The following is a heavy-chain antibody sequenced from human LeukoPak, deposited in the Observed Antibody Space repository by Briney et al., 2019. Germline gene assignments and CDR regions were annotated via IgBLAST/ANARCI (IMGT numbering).Heavy chain of an antibody. V-gene: IGHV4-59*08. D-gene: IGHD3-16*01. CDR3: ARSQIWVYDYVRGSPQPTFDY. Sequence: PETLSLTCTVSGVSISSLYWSWIRQPPGKGLEWIGYIYYSGSANYNPSLKSRVTTSINTSKNQFSLKLTSVTAADTAVYYCARSQIWVYDYVRGSPQPTFDYWGQGTLVTVSS. J-gene: IGHJ4*02. CDR1: GVSISSLY. CDR2: IYYSGSA.